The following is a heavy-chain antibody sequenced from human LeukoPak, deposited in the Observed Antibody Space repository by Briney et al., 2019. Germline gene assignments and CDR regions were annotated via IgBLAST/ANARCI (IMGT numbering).Heavy chain of an antibody. CDR2: ISSNGGST. D-gene: IGHD3-3*01. J-gene: IGHJ5*02. CDR1: GFTFSSYA. Sequence: GGSLRLSCSASGFTFSSYAMHWVRQAPGKGLEYVSAISSNGGSTYYADSVKGRFTISRDNSKNTLYLQMNSLRAEDTAVYYCAKANYNPAVLRFLEWLSWSTEYWFDPWGQGTLVTVSS. CDR3: AKANYNPAVLRFLEWLSWSTEYWFDP. V-gene: IGHV3-64*04.